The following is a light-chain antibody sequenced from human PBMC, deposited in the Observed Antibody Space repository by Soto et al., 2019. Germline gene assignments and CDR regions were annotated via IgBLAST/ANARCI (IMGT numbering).Light chain of an antibody. J-gene: IGLJ1*01. Sequence: QSVLTQPASVSGSPGQSITISCTGTSSHVGGYNYVSWYQQHPGKAPKLMIYDVSNRPSGVSNRFSGSKSGNTASLTISGLQAEYEADSYCSSYTSSSTLVFGTGTKLTVL. CDR2: DVS. CDR3: SSYTSSSTLV. CDR1: SSHVGGYNY. V-gene: IGLV2-14*01.